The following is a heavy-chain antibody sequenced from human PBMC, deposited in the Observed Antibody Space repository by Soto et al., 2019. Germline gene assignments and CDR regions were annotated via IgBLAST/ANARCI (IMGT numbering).Heavy chain of an antibody. J-gene: IGHJ5*02. CDR2: INNSGST. V-gene: IGHV4-59*12. CDR1: GDSISASYY. Sequence: PSGTLSLTCTISGDSISASYYWSWIRQAPGKGLEWIGDINNSGSTNYNPSLKSRVTISVDTSKNQFSLKLSSVTAADTAVYYCASYYGSGSYYNWFDPWGQGTLVTVSS. D-gene: IGHD3-10*01. CDR3: ASYYGSGSYYNWFDP.